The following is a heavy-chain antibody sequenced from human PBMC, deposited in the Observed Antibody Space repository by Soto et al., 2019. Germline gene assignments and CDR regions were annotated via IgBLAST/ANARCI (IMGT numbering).Heavy chain of an antibody. D-gene: IGHD3-22*01. Sequence: PVGSLRLSCAASGFTFSSYSMNWVRQAPGKGLEWVSSISSSSSYIYYADSVKGRFTISRDNAKNSLYLQMNSLRAEDTAVYYCARDREPHYYYDSSESLDYWGQGTLVTVSS. CDR2: ISSSSSYI. J-gene: IGHJ4*02. CDR3: ARDREPHYYYDSSESLDY. CDR1: GFTFSSYS. V-gene: IGHV3-21*01.